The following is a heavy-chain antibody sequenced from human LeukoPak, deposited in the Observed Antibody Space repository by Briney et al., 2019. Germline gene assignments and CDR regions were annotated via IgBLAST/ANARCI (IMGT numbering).Heavy chain of an antibody. V-gene: IGHV4-59*01. Sequence: SETLSLTCSVSGGSISNYYWSWIRQPPGKGLEWIGYVYYSGSTNYNPSLKSRIAISADTSKKQISLRVNSVTAADTAVYCCAGDSSSYPRYFDNWGQGTLVTVSS. J-gene: IGHJ4*02. CDR1: GGSISNYY. D-gene: IGHD6-13*01. CDR2: VYYSGST. CDR3: AGDSSSYPRYFDN.